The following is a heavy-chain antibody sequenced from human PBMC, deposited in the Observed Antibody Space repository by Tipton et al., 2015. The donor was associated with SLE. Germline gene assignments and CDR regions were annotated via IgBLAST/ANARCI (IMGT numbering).Heavy chain of an antibody. CDR2: IYYSGTT. Sequence: LRLSCTVSGDSISSYYWSWIRQPPGKGLEWIGYIYYSGTTNYNPSLESRVTISVDTSKNQFSLKLSSVTAADTAVFYCARHGDGGAFDIWGQETMVTVSS. CDR3: ARHGDGGAFDI. CDR1: GDSISSYY. J-gene: IGHJ3*02. D-gene: IGHD3-10*01. V-gene: IGHV4-59*01.